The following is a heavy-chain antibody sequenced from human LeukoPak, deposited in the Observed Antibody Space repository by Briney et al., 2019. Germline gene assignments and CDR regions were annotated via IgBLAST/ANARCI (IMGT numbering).Heavy chain of an antibody. CDR1: GGSISNYY. CDR2: KYARGSS. D-gene: IGHD2-15*01. CDR3: ARGRYRSADICTGGDSFDI. Sequence: SETLSLTCTVSGGSISNYYWSWIRQPAGKGLEWIGRKYARGSSNYNPPVQSRVTMSVDTSKNQFSLKLRSVTAADTAVYYCARGRYRSADICTGGDSFDIWGQGTMVSVSP. V-gene: IGHV4-4*07. J-gene: IGHJ3*02.